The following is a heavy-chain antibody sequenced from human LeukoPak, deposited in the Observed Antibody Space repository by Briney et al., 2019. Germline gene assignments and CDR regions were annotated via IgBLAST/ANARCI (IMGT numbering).Heavy chain of an antibody. CDR1: GFTFSDYD. V-gene: IGHV3-13*01. J-gene: IGHJ4*02. CDR2: IGTAGDT. D-gene: IGHD1-1*01. Sequence: TGESLRLSCAASGFTFSDYDVHWVRQATGKGLEWVSAIGTAGDTYYPGSVKGRFTISRENAKNSLYLQMNSLRAGDTAVYYCARVAKERVGGVYYFDYWGQGTLVTVSS. CDR3: ARVAKERVGGVYYFDY.